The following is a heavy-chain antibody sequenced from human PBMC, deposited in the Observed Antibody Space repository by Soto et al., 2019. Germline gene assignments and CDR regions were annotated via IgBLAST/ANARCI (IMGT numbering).Heavy chain of an antibody. D-gene: IGHD6-6*01. CDR3: AHRRGHSSSSWYYYYGMDV. V-gene: IGHV2-5*02. CDR2: IYWDDDK. Sequence: QITLKESGPTLVKPTQTLTLTCTFSGFSLSTSGVGVGWIRQPPGKALEWLALIYWDDDKRYSPSLKSRLTITKDTSKNQVDLTMTNMDPVDTATYYCAHRRGHSSSSWYYYYGMDVWGQGTTVTVSS. J-gene: IGHJ6*02. CDR1: GFSLSTSGVG.